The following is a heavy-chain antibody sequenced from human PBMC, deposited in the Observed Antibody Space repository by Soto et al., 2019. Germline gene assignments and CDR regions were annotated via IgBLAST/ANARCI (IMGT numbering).Heavy chain of an antibody. D-gene: IGHD3-22*01. J-gene: IGHJ3*02. Sequence: EWIGYIYYSGSTYYNPSLKSRVTISVDTSKNQFSLKLSSVTAADTAVYYCARDWAYYYDSSGYADAFDIWGQGTMVTVSS. CDR3: ARDWAYYYDSSGYADAFDI. V-gene: IGHV4-31*02. CDR2: IYYSGST.